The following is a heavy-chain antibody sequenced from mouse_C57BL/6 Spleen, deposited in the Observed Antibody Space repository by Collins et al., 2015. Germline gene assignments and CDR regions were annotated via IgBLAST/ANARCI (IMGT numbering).Heavy chain of an antibody. D-gene: IGHD3-2*02. V-gene: IGHV6-6*01. J-gene: IGHJ3*01. Sequence: NKANNHATYYAESVKGRFTISRDDSKSSVYLQMNSLRAEDTGIYYCTAQATFAYWGQGTLVTVSA. CDR2: NKANNHAT. CDR3: TAQATFAY.